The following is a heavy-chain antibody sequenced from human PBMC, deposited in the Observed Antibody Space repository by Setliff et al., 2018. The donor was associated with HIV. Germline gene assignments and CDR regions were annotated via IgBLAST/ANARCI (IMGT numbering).Heavy chain of an antibody. V-gene: IGHV3-48*01. D-gene: IGHD3-10*01. CDR3: TRYGSGRSAGNNYYYNYMDV. J-gene: IGHJ6*03. Sequence: PGGSLRLSCAASGFTFSDCSMNWVRQAPGKGLEWISYITSTGSTIFYADSVKGRFIISRDNDKNSVHLQMTSLRAEDTAVYYCTRYGSGRSAGNNYYYNYMDVWGKGTTVTVSS. CDR1: GFTFSDCS. CDR2: ITSTGSTI.